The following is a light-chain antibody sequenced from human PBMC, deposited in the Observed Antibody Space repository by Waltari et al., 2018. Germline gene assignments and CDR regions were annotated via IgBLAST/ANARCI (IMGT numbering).Light chain of an antibody. V-gene: IGKV3-20*01. CDR1: QSVSTY. CDR3: QNHERLPAT. J-gene: IGKJ1*01. CDR2: AAS. Sequence: EVVLTQSPGTLSLSPGERATLPCRASQSVSTYLAWYQQTPGQGPRLLIYAASTRATGVPDRFSGSGVGTEFSLTIRRLEPEDFAVYYCQNHERLPATFGQGTKVEIK.